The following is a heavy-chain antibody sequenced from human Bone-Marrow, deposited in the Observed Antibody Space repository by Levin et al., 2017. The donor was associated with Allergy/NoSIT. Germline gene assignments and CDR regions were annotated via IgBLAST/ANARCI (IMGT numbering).Heavy chain of an antibody. Sequence: RSGGSLRLSCATSGFNFSDYYMTWIRQAPGKGLEWISSINSGITILYAESVKGRFTISRDNAKNALYLQMNRLRADDTAVYYCARDLTPEDHWGQGTLVTVSS. V-gene: IGHV3-69-1*01. J-gene: IGHJ4*02. CDR2: INSGITI. CDR1: GFNFSDYY. CDR3: ARDLTPEDH. D-gene: IGHD1-14*01.